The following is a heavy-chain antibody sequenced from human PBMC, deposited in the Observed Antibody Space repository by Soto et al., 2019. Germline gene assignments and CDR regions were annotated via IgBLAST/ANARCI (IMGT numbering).Heavy chain of an antibody. D-gene: IGHD5-18*01. CDR3: ARVKGGYSYGINSYFDL. Sequence: GASVKVSCKASGYTFTSYAMRWVRQAPGQGLEWMGWINAGNGNTKYSQKFQGRVTITRDTSASTAYMELSSLRSEDTAVYYCARVKGGYSYGINSYFDLWGRGTLVTVSS. V-gene: IGHV1-3*01. CDR2: INAGNGNT. J-gene: IGHJ2*01. CDR1: GYTFTSYA.